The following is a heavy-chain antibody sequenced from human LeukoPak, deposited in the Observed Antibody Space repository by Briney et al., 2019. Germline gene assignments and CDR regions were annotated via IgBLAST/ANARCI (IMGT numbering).Heavy chain of an antibody. CDR3: AKDDPYSGSYFDY. D-gene: IGHD1-26*01. CDR2: ISGSGGST. Sequence: PGGSLRLSCEASGFTFSGYEMNWVRQAPGKGLEWVSAISGSGGSTYYADSVKGRFTISRDNSKNTLYLQMNSLRAEDTAVYYCAKDDPYSGSYFDYWGQGTLVTVSS. V-gene: IGHV3-23*01. J-gene: IGHJ4*02. CDR1: GFTFSGYE.